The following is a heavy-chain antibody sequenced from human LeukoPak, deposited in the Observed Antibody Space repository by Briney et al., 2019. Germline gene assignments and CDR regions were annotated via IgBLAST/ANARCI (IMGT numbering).Heavy chain of an antibody. CDR3: ARQGGITMVVVVTDNWFDP. V-gene: IGHV4-59*01. CDR1: GGSISSYY. Sequence: PSETLSLTCTVSGGSISSYYWSWIRQFPGKGLEWIGYIYYSGSTNYNASLKSRVTISVDTSKNQISLKLSSVTAADTAVYYCARQGGITMVVVVTDNWFDPWGQGTLVTVSS. D-gene: IGHD3-22*01. J-gene: IGHJ5*02. CDR2: IYYSGST.